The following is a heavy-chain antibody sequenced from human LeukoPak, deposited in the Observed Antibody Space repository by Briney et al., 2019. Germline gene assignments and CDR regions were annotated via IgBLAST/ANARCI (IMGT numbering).Heavy chain of an antibody. V-gene: IGHV3-74*01. CDR2: INSDGSST. CDR1: GFTFSSYW. J-gene: IGHJ5*02. D-gene: IGHD4-23*01. CDR3: ARQVPYYGGNSGWFDP. Sequence: GGSLRLSCAASGFTFSSYWMHWVRQAPGKGLVWVSRINSDGSSTSYADSVKGQFTISRDNAKNTLYLQMNSLRAEDTAVYYCARQVPYYGGNSGWFDPWGQGTLVTVSS.